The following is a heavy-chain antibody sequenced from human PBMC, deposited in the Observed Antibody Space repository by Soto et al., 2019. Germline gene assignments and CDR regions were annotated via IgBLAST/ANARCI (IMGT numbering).Heavy chain of an antibody. V-gene: IGHV3-23*01. CDR1: GFTFSSYA. D-gene: IGHD5-18*01. Sequence: PGGSLRLSCAASGFTFSSYAMRWVRQAPGKGLEWVSAITCNGGSTYYADSVKGRFTISRDNSKNTLSLQMSSLRAEDTALYYCARAQDTSMGKNPFDYWAQRTLVTVSS. CDR3: ARAQDTSMGKNPFDY. CDR2: ITCNGGST. J-gene: IGHJ4*02.